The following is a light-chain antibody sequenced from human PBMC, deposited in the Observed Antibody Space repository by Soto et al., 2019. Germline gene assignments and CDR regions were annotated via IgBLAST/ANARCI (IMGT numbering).Light chain of an antibody. CDR1: SSNIGNNY. CDR2: DNN. CDR3: ATWDSSLSAVV. V-gene: IGLV1-51*01. J-gene: IGLJ2*01. Sequence: QSVLTQPPSVSAAPGQKVTISCSGSSSNIGNNYVSWYQQLPGTAPKLLIYDNNKRPSGIPDRFSGSKSDTSATLGITGLLTGDEADYYCATWDSSLSAVVVGGGTKLTVL.